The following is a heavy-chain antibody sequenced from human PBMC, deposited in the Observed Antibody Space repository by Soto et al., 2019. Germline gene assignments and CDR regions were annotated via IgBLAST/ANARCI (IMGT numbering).Heavy chain of an antibody. Sequence: PGGSLRLSCAASGFTFSSYSMNWVRQAPGKGLEWVSSISSSSSYIYYADSVKGRFTISRDNAKNSLYLQMNSLRAEDTAVYYCARGDYGDYGSSYYYYMDVWGKGTTVTVSS. CDR3: ARGDYGDYGSSYYYYMDV. V-gene: IGHV3-21*01. J-gene: IGHJ6*03. D-gene: IGHD4-17*01. CDR1: GFTFSSYS. CDR2: ISSSSSYI.